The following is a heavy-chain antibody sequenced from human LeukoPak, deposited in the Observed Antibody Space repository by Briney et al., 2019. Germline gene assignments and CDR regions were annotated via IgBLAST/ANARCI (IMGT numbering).Heavy chain of an antibody. CDR3: ARSPGRNYYYYMDV. D-gene: IGHD1-14*01. CDR1: GFTFNTYN. J-gene: IGHJ6*03. Sequence: GGSLRLSCAASGFTFNTYNMHWVRQAPGKGLEWVAFIRYDGSNKYYADSVKGRFTISRDNSKNTLYLQMNSLRAEDTAVYYCARSPGRNYYYYMDVWGKGTTVTISS. V-gene: IGHV3-30*02. CDR2: IRYDGSNK.